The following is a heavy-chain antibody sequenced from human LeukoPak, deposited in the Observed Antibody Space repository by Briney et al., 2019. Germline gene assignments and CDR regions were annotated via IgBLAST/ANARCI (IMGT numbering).Heavy chain of an antibody. J-gene: IGHJ6*03. Sequence: QSGGSLRLSCAASGFTFSSYAMSWVRQAPGKGLEWVSAISGSGGSTYYADSVKGRFTISRDNSKNTLYLQMNSLRAEDTAVYYCAKDSAVAGIRDYYYYYMDVWGKGTTVTVSS. V-gene: IGHV3-23*01. D-gene: IGHD6-19*01. CDR3: AKDSAVAGIRDYYYYYMDV. CDR2: ISGSGGST. CDR1: GFTFSSYA.